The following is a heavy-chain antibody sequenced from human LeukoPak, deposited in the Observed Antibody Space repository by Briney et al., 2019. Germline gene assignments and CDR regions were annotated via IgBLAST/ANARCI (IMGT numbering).Heavy chain of an antibody. V-gene: IGHV3-15*01. D-gene: IGHD5/OR15-5a*01. CDR1: GFTLINAW. Sequence: GGSLRLSYAASGFTLINAWMSWVRQAPGKGLEWVGRIKSKTDGETSDYAAPVKGRFTISRADSKNTLYLQMNSLKTEDTAVYYCTTDLPAVSPGQDVFDPWGQGTLVTVSS. J-gene: IGHJ5*02. CDR2: IKSKTDGETS. CDR3: TTDLPAVSPGQDVFDP.